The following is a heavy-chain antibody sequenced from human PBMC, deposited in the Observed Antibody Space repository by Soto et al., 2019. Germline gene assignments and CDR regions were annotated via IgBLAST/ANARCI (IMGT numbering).Heavy chain of an antibody. V-gene: IGHV1-69*01. CDR2: IIPIFGTA. Sequence: QVQLVQSGAEVQKPGSSVKVSCKASGGTFSSYAISWVRQAPGQGLEWMGGIIPIFGTANYAQKFQGRVTITADESTSTAYMELSSLRSEDTAVYYCARGAEYYDILTGYYDRAYYFDYWGQGTLVTVSS. D-gene: IGHD3-9*01. CDR1: GGTFSSYA. J-gene: IGHJ4*02. CDR3: ARGAEYYDILTGYYDRAYYFDY.